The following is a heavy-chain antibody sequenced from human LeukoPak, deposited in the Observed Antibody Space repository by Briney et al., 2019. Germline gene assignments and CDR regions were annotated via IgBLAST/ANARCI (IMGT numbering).Heavy chain of an antibody. J-gene: IGHJ6*03. D-gene: IGHD2-2*02. CDR3: ARQPPVYCSSTSCYMMEERYSYYYMDV. Sequence: PSETLSLTCAVSGYSISSGYYWGWVRQPPGKGLEWIGRIYHSVSTSYNPTLTSRVNTSVDTSTNQFSPNLRSVTAAPTAVVSFARQPPVYCSSTSCYMMEERYSYYYMDVWGKGTTVTVSS. V-gene: IGHV4-38-2*01. CDR2: IYHSVST. CDR1: GYSISSGYY.